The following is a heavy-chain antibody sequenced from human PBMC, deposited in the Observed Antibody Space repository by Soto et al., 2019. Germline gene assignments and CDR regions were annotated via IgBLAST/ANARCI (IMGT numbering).Heavy chain of an antibody. CDR1: GYTFTSYG. D-gene: IGHD6-13*01. J-gene: IGHJ6*02. Sequence: ASVKVSCKASGYTFTSYGISWVRQAPGQGLEWMGWISAYNGNTNYAQKLQGRVTMTTDTSTSTAYMELRSLRSDDTAVYYCARELGGSSWQLVYYYYYGMDVWGQGTTVTVS. CDR3: ARELGGSSWQLVYYYYYGMDV. V-gene: IGHV1-18*01. CDR2: ISAYNGNT.